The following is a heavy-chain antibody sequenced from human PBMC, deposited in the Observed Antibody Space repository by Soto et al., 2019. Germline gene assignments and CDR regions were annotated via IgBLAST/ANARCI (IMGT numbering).Heavy chain of an antibody. CDR1: GFTFTEYG. V-gene: IGHV3-33*01. J-gene: IGHJ4*02. CDR3: CCSGNFYPEL. Sequence: VQSGGGVVQPGGSLRLSCEVSGFTFTEYGMHWVRQAPGKGLQWVAVIWHDGSDTKYADSVKGRFTISRDDSRNTVSLQMNCLEGQGTGVYLCCCSGNFYPELRGQGSLVTVSS. D-gene: IGHD3-10*02. CDR2: IWHDGSDT.